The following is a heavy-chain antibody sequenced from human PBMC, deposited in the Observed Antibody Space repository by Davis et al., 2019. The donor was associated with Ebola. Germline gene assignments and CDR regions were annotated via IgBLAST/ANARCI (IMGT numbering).Heavy chain of an antibody. CDR1: GGSISGYY. CDR2: INHSGST. D-gene: IGHD4-17*01. V-gene: IGHV4-34*01. J-gene: IGHJ6*02. Sequence: MPSETLSLTCTVSGGSISGYYWSWIRQPPGKGLEWIGEINHSGSTNYNPSLKSRVTISVDTSKNQFSLNLSSVTAADTAVYYCARGIYRLRLGMDVWGQGTTVTVSS. CDR3: ARGIYRLRLGMDV.